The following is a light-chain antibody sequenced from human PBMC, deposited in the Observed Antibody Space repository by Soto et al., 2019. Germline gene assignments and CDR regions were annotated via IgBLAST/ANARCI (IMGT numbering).Light chain of an antibody. V-gene: IGKV3-20*01. CDR2: GGS. CDR1: QSVSSNY. J-gene: IGKJ2*01. CDR3: QQFSTSPIMYT. Sequence: EIVLTQSPGTLSLSPGERATLSCRASQSVSSNYLAWYQQKPGQAPRLLIYGGSTRATGIPERFSGSASGTDFSLTISRLEPEDFAVYYCQQFSTSPIMYTFGQGTKLEIK.